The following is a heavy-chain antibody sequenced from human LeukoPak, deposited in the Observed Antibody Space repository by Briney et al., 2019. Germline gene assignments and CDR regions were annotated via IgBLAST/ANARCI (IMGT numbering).Heavy chain of an antibody. J-gene: IGHJ3*02. V-gene: IGHV3-48*03. D-gene: IGHD1-20*01. Sequence: PGGSLRLSCAASGFTFSNYEMHWVRQAPGKGLEWVSYISSSGSDIYYADSVKGRFTISRDNAKNSLYLQMNSLRAEDTAVYYCARDEYNWNVDAFDIWGQGTVVTVSS. CDR2: ISSSGSDI. CDR3: ARDEYNWNVDAFDI. CDR1: GFTFSNYE.